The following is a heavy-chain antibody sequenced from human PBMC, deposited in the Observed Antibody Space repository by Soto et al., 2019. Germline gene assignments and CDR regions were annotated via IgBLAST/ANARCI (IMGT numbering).Heavy chain of an antibody. CDR2: IYYSGST. D-gene: IGHD2-15*01. J-gene: IGHJ6*01. CDR3: ASCRALRLLLSRFYYYYGMDV. Sequence: PSETLSLTCTVSGGSISSGDYYWSWIRQPPGKGLEWIGYIYYSGSTYYNPSLKSRVTISVDTSKNQFSLKLSSVTAADTAVYYCASCRALRLLLSRFYYYYGMDVWGQGTTVTVSS. CDR1: GGSISSGDYY. V-gene: IGHV4-30-4*01.